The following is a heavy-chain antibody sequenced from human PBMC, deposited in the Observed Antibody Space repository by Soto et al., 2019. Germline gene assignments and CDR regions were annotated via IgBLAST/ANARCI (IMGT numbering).Heavy chain of an antibody. V-gene: IGHV3-23*01. CDR2: ISGSGGST. D-gene: IGHD3-16*02. CDR3: AKVMGELSFYGFGALGI. CDR1: GFTFSSYA. J-gene: IGHJ3*02. Sequence: EVQLLESGGGLVQPGGSLRLSCAASGFTFSSYAMSWVRQAPGKGLEWVSAISGSGGSTYYADSVKGRCTISRDKSKNKQYLQMSRLSAADTAVYYCAKVMGELSFYGFGALGIWGQGTMVTVSS.